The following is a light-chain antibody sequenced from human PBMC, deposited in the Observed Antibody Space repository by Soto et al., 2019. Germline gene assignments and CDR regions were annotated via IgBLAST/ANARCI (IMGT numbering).Light chain of an antibody. Sequence: QSALTRPAFVSGSLGQSITISCTGTSSDIGGYKYVSWYQQHPGKAPKLIIFEVSNRPSGVSDRFSGSNSGNTASLTISGLQAEDEADYYCTSYSRYRVLVFGGGTKVTVL. CDR1: SSDIGGYKY. J-gene: IGLJ3*02. CDR2: EVS. CDR3: TSYSRYRVLV. V-gene: IGLV2-14*01.